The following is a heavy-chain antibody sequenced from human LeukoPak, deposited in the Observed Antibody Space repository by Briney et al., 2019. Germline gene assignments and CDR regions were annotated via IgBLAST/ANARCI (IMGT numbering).Heavy chain of an antibody. V-gene: IGHV4-39*01. CDR1: GGSISSSSYY. Sequence: AETLSLTCTVSGGSISSSSYYWGWIRQPPGKGLEWIGSIYYSGSTYYNPSLKRRATISVDTSKNQFSLTLSSVTAADTAVYYCARSGSYPLWGQGTLVTVSS. CDR2: IYYSGST. J-gene: IGHJ4*02. CDR3: ARSGSYPL. D-gene: IGHD1-26*01.